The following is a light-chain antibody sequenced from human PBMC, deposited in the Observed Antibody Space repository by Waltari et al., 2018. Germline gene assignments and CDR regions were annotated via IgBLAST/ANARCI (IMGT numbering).Light chain of an antibody. V-gene: IGKV1-5*03. Sequence: DIQMTQSPSTLSASVGHRVTITCRASQSVDAWLAWYQQKPGKAPKFLIYKASNLESGVPSRFSGSGSGTEFSLTITSLQPDDFGTYYCQQYSSYPPTFGQGSKLEI. J-gene: IGKJ2*01. CDR3: QQYSSYPPT. CDR1: QSVDAW. CDR2: KAS.